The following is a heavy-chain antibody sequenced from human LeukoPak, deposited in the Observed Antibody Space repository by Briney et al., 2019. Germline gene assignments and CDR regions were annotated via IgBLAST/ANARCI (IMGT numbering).Heavy chain of an antibody. D-gene: IGHD3-10*02. CDR2: ISSSGSTI. V-gene: IGHV3-48*04. Sequence: RPGGSLRLSGAASGFTFRSYGMNWVRQAPGKGLEWVSYISSSGSTIYYADSVKGRFTISRDNAKNSLYLQMNSLRAEDTAVYYCAELGITMIGGVWGKGTTVTISS. CDR3: AELGITMIGGV. CDR1: GFTFRSYG. J-gene: IGHJ6*04.